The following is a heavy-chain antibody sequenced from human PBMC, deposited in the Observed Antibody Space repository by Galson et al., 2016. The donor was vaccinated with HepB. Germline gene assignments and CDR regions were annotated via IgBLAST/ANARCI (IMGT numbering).Heavy chain of an antibody. CDR1: GYTFTSYY. D-gene: IGHD2-21*02. Sequence: SCKASGYTFTSYYMHWVRQAPGQGLEWMGIINPSGGSTSYAQKFQGRVTVTRDTSTSTVYMELSSLRSEDTAVYYCARSGKRMVVTAPIDYWGQGTLVTVSS. CDR3: ARSGKRMVVTAPIDY. J-gene: IGHJ4*02. V-gene: IGHV1-46*01. CDR2: INPSGGST.